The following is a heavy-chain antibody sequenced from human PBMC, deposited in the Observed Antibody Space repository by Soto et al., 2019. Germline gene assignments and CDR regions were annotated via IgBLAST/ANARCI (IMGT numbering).Heavy chain of an antibody. V-gene: IGHV1-18*01. Sequence: ASVKVSCNASGHTFISYGINWVRQAPGQGLEWMGWIRPYNGDTKYAQNLQGRGTMTTDTSTSKAYMEMSSLRSDDTAVYYCVRDLDASGSYYTDYCGPGTTVIFSS. CDR1: GHTFISYG. D-gene: IGHD3-10*01. CDR3: VRDLDASGSYYTDY. CDR2: IRPYNGDT. J-gene: IGHJ4*02.